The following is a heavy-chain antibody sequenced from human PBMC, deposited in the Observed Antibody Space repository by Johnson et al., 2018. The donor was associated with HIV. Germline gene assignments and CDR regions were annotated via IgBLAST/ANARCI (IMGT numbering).Heavy chain of an antibody. CDR1: GFTFSYYS. CDR2: ISYDGGNK. D-gene: IGHD4-23*01. J-gene: IGHJ3*02. CDR3: ASGGDYGGNYGAFDI. V-gene: IGHV3-30*04. Sequence: QVQLVESGGGVVQPGTSLRLSCAASGFTFSYYSVHWVRQAPGKGLEWVSLISYDGGNKYYADSVQGRFTISRDNSKNTLYLQMHSLRADDTAVYYCASGGDYGGNYGAFDIWGQGTMVTVSS.